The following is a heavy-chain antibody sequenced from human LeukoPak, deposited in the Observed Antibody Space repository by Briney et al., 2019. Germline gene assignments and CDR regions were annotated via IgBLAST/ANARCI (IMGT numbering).Heavy chain of an antibody. Sequence: ASVKVSCKAPRRTFSSYCISWVRQAPGQGLEWMGRIIPILGIANYAQKFQGRVTITADKSTSTAYMELSSLTSDDTAVYYCARDLGLDTTMIFFDFWGQGTLVTVSA. CDR2: IIPILGIA. J-gene: IGHJ4*02. V-gene: IGHV1-69*04. D-gene: IGHD5-18*01. CDR3: ARDLGLDTTMIFFDF. CDR1: RRTFSSYC.